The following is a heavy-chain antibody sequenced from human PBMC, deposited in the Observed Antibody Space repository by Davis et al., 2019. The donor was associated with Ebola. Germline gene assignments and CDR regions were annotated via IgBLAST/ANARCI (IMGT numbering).Heavy chain of an antibody. CDR3: ARQIAVAGTSVWELLHSNWFDP. CDR1: GGSISSSSYY. J-gene: IGHJ5*02. V-gene: IGHV4-39*01. D-gene: IGHD6-19*01. Sequence: SETLSLTCTVSGGSISSSSYYWGWIRQPPGKGLEWIGSIYYSGSTYYNPSLKSRVTISVDTSKNQFSLKLSSVTAADTAVYYCARQIAVAGTSVWELLHSNWFDPWGQGTLVTVSS. CDR2: IYYSGST.